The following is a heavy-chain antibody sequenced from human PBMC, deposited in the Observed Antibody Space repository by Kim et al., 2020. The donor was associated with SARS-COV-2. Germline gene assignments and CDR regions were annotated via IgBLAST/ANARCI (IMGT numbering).Heavy chain of an antibody. CDR1: GGSISSSSYY. CDR3: ARRQATVAYDSSGYHFDY. J-gene: IGHJ4*02. D-gene: IGHD3-22*01. V-gene: IGHV4-39*01. CDR2: IYYSGST. Sequence: SETLSLTCTVSGGSISSSSYYWGWIRQPPGKGLEWIGSIYYSGSTYYNPSLKSRVTISVDTSKNQFSLKLSSVTAADTAVYYCARRQATVAYDSSGYHFDYWGQGTLVTVSS.